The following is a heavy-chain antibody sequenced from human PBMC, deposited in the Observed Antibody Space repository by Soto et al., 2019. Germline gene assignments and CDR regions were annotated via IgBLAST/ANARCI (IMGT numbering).Heavy chain of an antibody. D-gene: IGHD3-9*01. CDR3: ARVLRYFDWLPYYYFDY. CDR2: IYYSGIT. V-gene: IGHV4-59*01. CDR1: GGSISSYY. Sequence: PSETLSLTCTVSGGSISSYYWSWIRQPPGKGLEWIGYIYYSGITNYNPSLKSRVTISVDTSKNQFSLKLSSVTAADTAVYYCARVLRYFDWLPYYYFDYWGQGTLVTVSS. J-gene: IGHJ4*02.